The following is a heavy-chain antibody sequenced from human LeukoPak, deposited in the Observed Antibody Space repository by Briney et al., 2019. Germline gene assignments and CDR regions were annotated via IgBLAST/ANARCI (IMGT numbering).Heavy chain of an antibody. D-gene: IGHD3-9*01. CDR2: INHSGST. V-gene: IGHV4-34*01. CDR1: GGSFSGYY. Sequence: SETLSLTCAVYGGSFSGYYWSWIRQPPGKGLEWIGEINHSGSTNYNPSLKSRVTTSVDTSKNQFSLKLSSVTAADTAVYYCARGQGYDILTGYYLDYWGQGTLVTVSS. CDR3: ARGQGYDILTGYYLDY. J-gene: IGHJ4*02.